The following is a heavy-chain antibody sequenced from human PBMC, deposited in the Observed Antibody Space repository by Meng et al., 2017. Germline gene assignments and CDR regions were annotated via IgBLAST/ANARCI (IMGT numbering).Heavy chain of an antibody. V-gene: IGHV1-8*03. J-gene: IGHJ6*02. Sequence: ASVKVSCKASGYTFTSYDINWARQATGQGLEWMGWMNPNSGNTGYAQKFQGRVTITRNTSISTAYVELSSLRSEDTAVYYCAREPRRYYDSSGYYYYYYGMDVWGQETTVTVSS. CDR3: AREPRRYYDSSGYYYYYYGMDV. D-gene: IGHD3-22*01. CDR1: GYTFTSYD. CDR2: MNPNSGNT.